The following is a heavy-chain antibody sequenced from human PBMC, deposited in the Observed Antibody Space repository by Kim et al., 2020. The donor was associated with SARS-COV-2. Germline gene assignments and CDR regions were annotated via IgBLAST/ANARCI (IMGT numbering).Heavy chain of an antibody. J-gene: IGHJ4*02. V-gene: IGHV3-33*01. Sequence: GGSLRLSCAASGFTFSSYGMHRVRQAPGKGLEWVAVIWYDGSNKYYADSVKGRFTISRDNSKNTMYLQMNSLRAEDTAVYYCARDWAIVGATEDYWGQGTLVTVSS. D-gene: IGHD1-26*01. CDR1: GFTFSSYG. CDR3: ARDWAIVGATEDY. CDR2: IWYDGSNK.